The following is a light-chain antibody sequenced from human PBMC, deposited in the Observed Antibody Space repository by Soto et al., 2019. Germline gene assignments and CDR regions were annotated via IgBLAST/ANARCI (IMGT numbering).Light chain of an antibody. CDR2: GAS. V-gene: IGKV3-15*01. Sequence: EIVMMQSPATLSVSPGERATLSCRASQSVSSNLAWYQQKPGQAPRLLIYGASTRATGIPARFSGSGSGTEFTLTISSLQSEDFAVYYCQQYNNWPPLTFDGGTKVEIK. CDR1: QSVSSN. CDR3: QQYNNWPPLT. J-gene: IGKJ4*01.